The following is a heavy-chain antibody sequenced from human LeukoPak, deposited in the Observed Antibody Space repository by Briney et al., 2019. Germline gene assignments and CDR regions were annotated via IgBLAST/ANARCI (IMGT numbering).Heavy chain of an antibody. J-gene: IGHJ4*02. CDR3: ARDSAPYYYDSSGYYSFDY. D-gene: IGHD3-22*01. CDR2: ISAYNGNT. V-gene: IGHV1-18*01. Sequence: ASVKVSCKASGYTFTSYGISWVRQAPGQGLEWMGWISAYNGNTNYAQKLQGRVTMTTDTSTSTAYMELSSLRSEDTAVYYCARDSAPYYYDSSGYYSFDYWGQGTLVTVSS. CDR1: GYTFTSYG.